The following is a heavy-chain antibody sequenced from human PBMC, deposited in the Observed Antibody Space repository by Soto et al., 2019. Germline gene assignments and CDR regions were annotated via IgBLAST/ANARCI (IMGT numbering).Heavy chain of an antibody. J-gene: IGHJ4*02. V-gene: IGHV4-59*08. CDR2: IYYSGST. D-gene: IGHD4-17*01. CDR1: GGSISSYY. Sequence: QVQLQESGPGLVKPSETLSLACTVSGGSISSYYWSWIRQPPGTGLEWIGYIYYSGSTNYNPSLKSRVNRSVDTSKNQSSLKLSSVPAADTAVYSCARRYGPGFDYWGQGTLVTVSS. CDR3: ARRYGPGFDY.